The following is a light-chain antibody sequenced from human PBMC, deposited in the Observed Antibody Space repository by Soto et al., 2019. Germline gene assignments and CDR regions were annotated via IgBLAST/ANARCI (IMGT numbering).Light chain of an antibody. CDR1: HDVSRN. J-gene: IGKJ4*01. V-gene: IGKV1-33*01. CDR2: DAS. Sequence: DIQMTQSPSSLSASEGDRVTITCQSSHDVSRNLNWFQQKPGEAPQLLIYDASNLERGVPSRFSGSGSGTDFTLTISSLQPEDVATYYCQQYNSMLSFGGGTEVEFK. CDR3: QQYNSMLS.